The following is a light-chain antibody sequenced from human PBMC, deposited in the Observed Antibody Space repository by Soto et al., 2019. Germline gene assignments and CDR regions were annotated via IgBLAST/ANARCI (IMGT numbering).Light chain of an antibody. Sequence: EVVLTQSPGTLSLSPGERATLSCRASQIISSNFLAWYQHKRGQAPILLIYDVSRQARGIPDRFSGSGSGTDFTLTISRLEPEDFAVYYCQQYDSSWTFGQGTKVEIK. CDR1: QIISSNF. CDR3: QQYDSSWT. J-gene: IGKJ1*01. V-gene: IGKV3-20*01. CDR2: DVS.